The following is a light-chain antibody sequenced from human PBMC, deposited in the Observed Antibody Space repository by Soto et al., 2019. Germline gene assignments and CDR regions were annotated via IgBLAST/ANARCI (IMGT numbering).Light chain of an antibody. Sequence: QSVLAQPASVSGSPGQSITISCTGTSSDVGSYNLVSWYQHHPGKAPKLIIYEVTERPSGVSNRLSGSKSGNTASLTISGLQAEDEADYYCCLYAGSSIPVVFGGGTKLTVL. CDR1: SSDVGSYNL. CDR2: EVT. CDR3: CLYAGSSIPVV. V-gene: IGLV2-23*02. J-gene: IGLJ2*01.